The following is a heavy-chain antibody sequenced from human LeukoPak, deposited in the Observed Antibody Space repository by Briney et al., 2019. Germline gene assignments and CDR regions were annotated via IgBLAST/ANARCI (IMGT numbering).Heavy chain of an antibody. CDR1: GFTFSHYG. Sequence: GGSLRLSCAASGFTFSHYGMHWVRQTPGAGLEWVAVIWSDGSDKYYAKSVKGRFTISRDNSKNTLYLQMNTLRGEDTAVYYCAKGTTNWPPRCFDPWGQGTLVTVSS. J-gene: IGHJ5*02. CDR3: AKGTTNWPPRCFDP. V-gene: IGHV3-33*06. CDR2: IWSDGSDK. D-gene: IGHD1-1*01.